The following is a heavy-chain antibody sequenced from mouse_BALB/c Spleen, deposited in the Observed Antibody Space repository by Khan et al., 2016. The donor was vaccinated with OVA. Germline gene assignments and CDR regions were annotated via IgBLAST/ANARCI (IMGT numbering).Heavy chain of an antibody. V-gene: IGHV9-3-1*01. CDR2: IYTYTGEP. CDR1: GYTFTNYG. CDR3: ARGGRRAMDY. D-gene: IGHD3-3*01. Sequence: QIQLVQSGPDLKKPGETVKISCKASGYTFTNYGINWVKQAPGKGLKWMGWIYTYTGEPTYADDFKGRFAFSLETSASTAYWQINNLKNEDTATYFCARGGRRAMDYWGQGTSVPLSS. J-gene: IGHJ4*01.